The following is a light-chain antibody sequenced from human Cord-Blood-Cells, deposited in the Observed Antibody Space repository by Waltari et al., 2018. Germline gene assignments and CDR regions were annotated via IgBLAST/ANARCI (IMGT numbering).Light chain of an antibody. CDR2: GAS. Sequence: IVLPQSPGTLSLSPGERATLSCRASQSVSSSYLAWYQQKPVQAPRLLIYGASSRATGIPDRFSGSGSGTDFTLTISRLEPEDFAVYYCQQYGSSPFTFGPGTKVDIK. CDR3: QQYGSSPFT. J-gene: IGKJ3*01. V-gene: IGKV3-20*01. CDR1: QSVSSSY.